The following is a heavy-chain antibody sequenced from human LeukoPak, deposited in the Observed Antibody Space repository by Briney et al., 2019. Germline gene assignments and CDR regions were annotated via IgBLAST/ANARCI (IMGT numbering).Heavy chain of an antibody. CDR2: INHSGST. CDR1: GGSFSGYY. CDR3: ARGSSPRDFYGMDV. V-gene: IGHV4-34*01. Sequence: SETLSLTCAVYGGSFSGYYWSWIRQPPGKGLEWIGEINHSGSTNYNPSLKSRVTISADTSKNQFSLKLSSVTAADTAVYYCARGSSPRDFYGMDVWGQGTTVTVSS. D-gene: IGHD5/OR15-5a*01. J-gene: IGHJ6*02.